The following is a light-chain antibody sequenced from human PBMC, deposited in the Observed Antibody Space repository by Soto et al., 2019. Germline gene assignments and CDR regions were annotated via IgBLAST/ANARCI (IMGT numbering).Light chain of an antibody. J-gene: IGKJ1*01. CDR1: QRISSW. CDR3: QQYNIYWT. V-gene: IGKV1-5*01. CDR2: DVS. Sequence: DIQMTQSPSSLSASVGDRVTITCRASQRISSWLAWYQQKPGKAPKLLIYDVSSLESGVPSRFSGSGSGTEFTLTISSLQPDDFATYYCQQYNIYWTFGQGTKVDIK.